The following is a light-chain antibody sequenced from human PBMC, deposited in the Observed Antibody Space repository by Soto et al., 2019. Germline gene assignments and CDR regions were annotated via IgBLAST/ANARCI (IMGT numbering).Light chain of an antibody. V-gene: IGKV3-11*01. CDR2: DAS. CDR3: QQRNKWPPVT. Sequence: EVVLTQTPGTLSLSRGERATLSCRASERIYSAYLGWYQQKPGQAPRLLIYDASNRATGVPTRFSGSGSGTDFTLTISSLEPEDFAVYYCQQRNKWPPVTFGGGTKVDIK. J-gene: IGKJ4*01. CDR1: ERIYSAY.